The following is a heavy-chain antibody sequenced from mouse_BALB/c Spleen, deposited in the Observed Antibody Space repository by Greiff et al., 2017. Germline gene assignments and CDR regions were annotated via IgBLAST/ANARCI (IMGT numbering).Heavy chain of an antibody. D-gene: IGHD1-1*01. Sequence: EVQLVESGGGLVQPGGSLRLSCATSGFTFTDYYMSWVRQPPGKALEWLGFIRNKANGYTTEYSASVKGRFTISRDNSQSILYLQMNTLRAEDSATYYCARPSLYGSSLWFAYWGQGTLVTVSA. V-gene: IGHV7-3*02. CDR2: IRNKANGYTT. CDR1: GFTFTDYY. J-gene: IGHJ3*01. CDR3: ARPSLYGSSLWFAY.